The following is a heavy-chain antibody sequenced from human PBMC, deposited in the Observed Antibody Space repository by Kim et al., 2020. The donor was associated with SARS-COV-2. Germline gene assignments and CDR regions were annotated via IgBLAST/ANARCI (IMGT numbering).Heavy chain of an antibody. J-gene: IGHJ6*02. D-gene: IGHD2-2*01. V-gene: IGHV1-3*01. Sequence: ASVKVSCKASGYTFTSYAMHWVRQAPGQRLEWMGWINAGNGNTKYSQKFQGRVTITRDTSASTAYMELSSLRSEDTAVYYCARDPYCSTSCSVSAYYYYGMDVWGQGTTVTVSS. CDR3: ARDPYCSTSCSVSAYYYYGMDV. CDR1: GYTFTSYA. CDR2: INAGNGNT.